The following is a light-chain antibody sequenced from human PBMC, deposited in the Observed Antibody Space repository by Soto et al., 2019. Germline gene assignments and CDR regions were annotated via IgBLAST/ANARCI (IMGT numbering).Light chain of an antibody. CDR1: QSVSSSY. CDR2: GAS. CDR3: QQYGSSPPVT. V-gene: IGKV3-20*01. J-gene: IGKJ5*01. Sequence: EIVLTQSPGTLSLSPGERATLSCRASQSVSSSYLAWYQQKPGQAPRLLIYGASGRATGIPDRFSGSGSGTDFTHSISRLDPEDFAVYYGQQYGSSPPVTFGQGTRLEIK.